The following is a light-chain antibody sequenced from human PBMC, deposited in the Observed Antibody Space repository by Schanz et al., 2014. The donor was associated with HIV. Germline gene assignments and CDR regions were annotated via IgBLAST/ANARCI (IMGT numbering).Light chain of an antibody. J-gene: IGKJ2*01. CDR1: QTIDNW. V-gene: IGKV1-5*03. CDR2: QAS. Sequence: DIQLTQSPPTLSASVGDRVTIACRASQTIDNWLAWYQQKPGRAPKLLIYQASILETGVPSRFSGSGSGTSFTLTITSLQPDDFATYYCQQCVTYPYTFGQGTKLDIK. CDR3: QQCVTYPYT.